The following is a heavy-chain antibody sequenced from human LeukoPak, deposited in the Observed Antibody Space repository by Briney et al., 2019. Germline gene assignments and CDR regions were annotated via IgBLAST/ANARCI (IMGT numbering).Heavy chain of an antibody. CDR1: GFTFSSYS. CDR3: ARESGYSGYNRFDY. V-gene: IGHV3-21*01. D-gene: IGHD1-14*01. J-gene: IGHJ4*02. Sequence: GGSLRLCCAASGFTFSSYSMKWVRQAPGKGLEWVSSISSSSSYIYYADSVKGRFTISRDNAKNSLYLQMNSLRAEDTAVYYCARESGYSGYNRFDYWGQGTLVTVSS. CDR2: ISSSSSYI.